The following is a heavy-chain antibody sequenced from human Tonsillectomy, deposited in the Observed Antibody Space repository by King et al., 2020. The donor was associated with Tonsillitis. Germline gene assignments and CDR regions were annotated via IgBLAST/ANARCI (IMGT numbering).Heavy chain of an antibody. CDR2: ISGNGDKT. J-gene: IGHJ4*02. D-gene: IGHD3-3*01. V-gene: IGHV3-23*04. CDR1: GFTFNNFA. Sequence: VQLVESGGGLGQSGGSLRLSCAASGFTFNNFALSWVRQAPGKGLECVAGISGNGDKTNYADSVKGRFTISRDNSKSMMYLQMDSLTIDDTAIYYCAKGYYDFWSGYLTTDHWGQGTLVTVSS. CDR3: AKGYYDFWSGYLTTDH.